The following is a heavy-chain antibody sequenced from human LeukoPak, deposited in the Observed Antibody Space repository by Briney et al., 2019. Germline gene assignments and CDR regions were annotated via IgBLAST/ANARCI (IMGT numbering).Heavy chain of an antibody. D-gene: IGHD1-26*01. J-gene: IGHJ4*02. CDR1: GFTFSSYE. CDR2: ISSGGSAI. V-gene: IGHV3-48*03. Sequence: GGSLRLSCAASGFTFSSYEMNWVRQAPGKGLEWVSYISSGGSAIYYADSVKGRFTISRDNAKNSLYLQMNSLSAEATAVYYCARGGSSRAKNYFDYWGQGTLVTVSS. CDR3: ARGGSSRAKNYFDY.